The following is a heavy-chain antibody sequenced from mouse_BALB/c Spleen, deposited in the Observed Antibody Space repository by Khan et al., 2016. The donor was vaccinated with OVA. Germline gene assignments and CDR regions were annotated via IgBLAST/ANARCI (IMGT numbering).Heavy chain of an antibody. CDR1: GYTFTSYW. CDR3: TRVCFLFAY. Sequence: EVQLQQSGTVLARPGTSVKMSCKASGYTFTSYWMHWVKQRPGQGLEWIGAIYPGNSDTSYNQKFKGEAKLTAVQSTCTAYMELSSLTKEDSAVYYCTRVCFLFAYWGQGTLVTGSA. V-gene: IGHV1-5*01. CDR2: IYPGNSDT. J-gene: IGHJ3*01.